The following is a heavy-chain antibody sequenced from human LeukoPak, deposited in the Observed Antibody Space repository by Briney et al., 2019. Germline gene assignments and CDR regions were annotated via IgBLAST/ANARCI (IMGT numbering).Heavy chain of an antibody. J-gene: IGHJ4*02. CDR1: GGSFSGYY. V-gene: IGHV4-34*01. Sequence: KPSETLSLTCAVYGGSFSGYYWSWIRQPPGKGLEWIGESNHSGSTNYNPSLKSRVTISVDTSKNQFSLKLSSVTAADTAVYYCARGFYSSGWYVHDYWGQGTLVTVSS. CDR2: SNHSGST. D-gene: IGHD6-19*01. CDR3: ARGFYSSGWYVHDY.